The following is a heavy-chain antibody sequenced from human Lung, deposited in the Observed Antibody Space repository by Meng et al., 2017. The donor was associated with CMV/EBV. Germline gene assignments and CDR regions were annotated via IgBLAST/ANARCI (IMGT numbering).Heavy chain of an antibody. CDR1: GFTFSSYA. CDR3: AKDDKPTKYIVVVPAAGDY. V-gene: IGHV3-23*01. CDR2: ISGSGGST. D-gene: IGHD2-2*01. J-gene: IGHJ4*02. Sequence: GESLKISCAASGFTFSSYAMSWVRQAPGKGLEWVSAISGSGGSTYYADSVKGRFTISRDNSKNTLYLQMNSLRAEDTAVYYCAKDDKPTKYIVVVPAAGDYWGQGTXVTVYS.